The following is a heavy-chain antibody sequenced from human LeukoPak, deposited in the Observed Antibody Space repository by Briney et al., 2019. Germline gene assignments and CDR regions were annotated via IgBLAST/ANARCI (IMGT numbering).Heavy chain of an antibody. Sequence: GGSLRLSCAASGFTFSSYAMSWVRQAPGKGLEWVSAISGSGGSTYYADSVKGRFTISRDNSKNTLYLQMNSLRAEDTAVDYCAKDLYPPSPGIAAAGFFDYWGQGTLVTVSS. V-gene: IGHV3-23*01. CDR3: AKDLYPPSPGIAAAGFFDY. D-gene: IGHD6-13*01. J-gene: IGHJ4*02. CDR1: GFTFSSYA. CDR2: ISGSGGST.